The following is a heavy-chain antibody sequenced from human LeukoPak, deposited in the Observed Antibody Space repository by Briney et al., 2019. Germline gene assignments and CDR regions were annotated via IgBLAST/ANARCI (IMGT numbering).Heavy chain of an antibody. V-gene: IGHV4-34*01. CDR2: INHSGST. D-gene: IGHD3-3*01. J-gene: IGHJ6*03. Sequence: SETLSLTCAVYGGSFSGYYWSWIRQPPGKGLEWIGEINHSGSTNYNPSLKSRVTISVDTSKNQFSLKLSSVTAADTAVYYCARTDFWSGYSTYYYYMDVWGKGTTVTVSS. CDR3: ARTDFWSGYSTYYYYMDV. CDR1: GGSFSGYY.